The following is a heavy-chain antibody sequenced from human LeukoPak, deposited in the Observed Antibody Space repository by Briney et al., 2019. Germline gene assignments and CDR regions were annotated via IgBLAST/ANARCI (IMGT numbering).Heavy chain of an antibody. D-gene: IGHD2-15*01. CDR1: GLTFGTYA. Sequence: GGSLRLSCAAPGLTFGTYAMSWIRQAPGKGLEYVSRISGSGDSIHYEDSVKGRFTISRDNSKNTLYLQMNSLRAEDTAVYFCVKDRSDNTTWYVGSHWGQGTLVTVSS. V-gene: IGHV3-23*01. CDR2: ISGSGDSI. J-gene: IGHJ4*02. CDR3: VKDRSDNTTWYVGSH.